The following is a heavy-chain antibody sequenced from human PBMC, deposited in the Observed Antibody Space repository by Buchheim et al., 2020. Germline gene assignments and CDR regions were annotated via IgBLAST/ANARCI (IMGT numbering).Heavy chain of an antibody. CDR1: GFTFSSYW. V-gene: IGHV3-7*01. CDR3: ARRKTIMVQGAGGNYYYYYGMDV. J-gene: IGHJ6*02. Sequence: EVQLVESGGGLVQPGGSLRLSCAASGFTFSSYWMSWVRQAPGKGLEWVANIKQDGSEKYYVDSVKGRFTISRDNAKNSLYLQMNSLRAEDTAVYYCARRKTIMVQGAGGNYYYYYGMDVWGQGTT. D-gene: IGHD3-10*01. CDR2: IKQDGSEK.